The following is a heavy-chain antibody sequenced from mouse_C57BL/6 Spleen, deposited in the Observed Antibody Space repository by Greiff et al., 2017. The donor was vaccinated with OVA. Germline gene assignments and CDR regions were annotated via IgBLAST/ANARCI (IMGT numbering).Heavy chain of an antibody. D-gene: IGHD1-1*01. V-gene: IGHV1-80*01. CDR2: IYPGDGDT. J-gene: IGHJ1*03. CDR1: GYAFSSYW. Sequence: VQLQQSGAELVKPGASVKISCKASGYAFSSYWMNWVKQRPGKGLEWIGQIYPGDGDTNYNGKFKGKATLTADKSSSTAYMQLSSLTSEDSAVYFCARLGGSSWGWYFDVWGTGTTVTVSS. CDR3: ARLGGSSWGWYFDV.